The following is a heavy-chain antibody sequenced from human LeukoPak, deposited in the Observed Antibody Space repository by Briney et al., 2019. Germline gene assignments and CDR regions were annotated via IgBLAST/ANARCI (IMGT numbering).Heavy chain of an antibody. D-gene: IGHD5-12*01. CDR2: IYYSGST. V-gene: IGHV4-39*07. J-gene: IGHJ6*03. Sequence: PSETLSLTCTVSGGSISSSSYYWGWIRQPPGKGLEWIGSIYYSGSTYYNPSLKSRVTISVDTSKNQFSLKLSSVTAADTAVYYCARGPRGVATIWYYYYYYMDVWGKGTTVTVSS. CDR1: GGSISSSSYY. CDR3: ARGPRGVATIWYYYYYYMDV.